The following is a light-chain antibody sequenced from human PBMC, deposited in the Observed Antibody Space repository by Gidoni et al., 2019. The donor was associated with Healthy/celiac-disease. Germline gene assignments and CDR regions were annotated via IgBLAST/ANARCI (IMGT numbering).Light chain of an antibody. CDR2: DAS. Sequence: EIVLPQSPATLSLSPGERATLSCRASQSVSSYLAWYQQKPGQAPRLLIYDASNRATGIPARFSGRGSGKDFTLTISSLEPEDFAVYYWQQRSNWPSITFGQGTRLEIK. CDR1: QSVSSY. V-gene: IGKV3-11*01. J-gene: IGKJ5*01. CDR3: QQRSNWPSIT.